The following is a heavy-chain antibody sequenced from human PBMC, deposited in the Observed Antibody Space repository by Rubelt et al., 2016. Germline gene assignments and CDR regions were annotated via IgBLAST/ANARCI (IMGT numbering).Heavy chain of an antibody. CDR2: ISTSSSTI. J-gene: IGHJ4*02. CDR3: ARGLLSTIAARQGYY. Sequence: GGGLIQPGRSLRLSCTASGFTFGDCGMSWVRQAPGRGLEWVSYISTSSSTIYYADSVKGRFTISRDNAKNSLYLQMNSLRAEDTAVYYCARGLLSTIAARQGYYWGQGTLVTVSS. D-gene: IGHD6-6*01. V-gene: IGHV3-48*04. CDR1: GFTFGDCG.